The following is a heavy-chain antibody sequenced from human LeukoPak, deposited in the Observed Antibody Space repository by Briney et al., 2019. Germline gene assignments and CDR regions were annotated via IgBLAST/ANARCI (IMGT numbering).Heavy chain of an antibody. J-gene: IGHJ6*03. D-gene: IGHD3-16*02. V-gene: IGHV3-74*01. CDR2: INTDGSRT. CDR3: VRGASLAYYMDV. Sequence: GGSLRLSCAASGFTFNSYWIHWVRQAPGKGLVWVSRINTDGSRTNYADSVKGRFAISRDDAKNTVHLQMYSLGAEDSAVYYCVRGASLAYYMDVWGKGTTVTVSS. CDR1: GFTFNSYW.